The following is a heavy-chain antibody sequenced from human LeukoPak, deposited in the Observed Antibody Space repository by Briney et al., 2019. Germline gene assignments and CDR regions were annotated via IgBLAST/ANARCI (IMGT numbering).Heavy chain of an antibody. D-gene: IGHD1-26*01. V-gene: IGHV3-21*04. J-gene: IGHJ3*02. CDR3: ARDQDGSPGAFDI. CDR1: GFTFSSYS. CDR2: ISSSSSYI. Sequence: AGGSLRLSCAASGFTFSSYSMNWVRQAPGKGLEWVSSISSSSSYIYYADSVKGRFTISRDNAKNSLYLQMNSLRAEDTALYYCARDQDGSPGAFDIWGQGTMVTVSS.